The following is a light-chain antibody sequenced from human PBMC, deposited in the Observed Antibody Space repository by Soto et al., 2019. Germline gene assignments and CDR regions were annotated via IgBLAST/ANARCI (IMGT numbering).Light chain of an antibody. V-gene: IGLV2-14*03. CDR2: DVS. Sequence: QSALTQPASVSGSPGQSITISCTGTSSDIGGYNYVSWYQQIPGKVPKLIIYDVSNRPSGGSDRFSGSKSGNAASLTISGLQAEDEADYYCSSYTRTSTLYVFGTGTKVTVL. CDR3: SSYTRTSTLYV. J-gene: IGLJ1*01. CDR1: SSDIGGYNY.